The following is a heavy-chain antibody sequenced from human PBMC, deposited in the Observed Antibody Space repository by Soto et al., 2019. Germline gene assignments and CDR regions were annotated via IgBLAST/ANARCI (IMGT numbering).Heavy chain of an antibody. D-gene: IGHD2-8*02. CDR1: GGTFSSYA. CDR3: AGVLQRHSFSGMDV. J-gene: IGHJ6*02. CDR2: IIPIFGTA. V-gene: IGHV1-69*12. Sequence: QVQLVQSGAEVKKPGSSVKVSCKASGGTFSSYAISWVRQAPGQGLEWMGGIIPIFGTANYAQKFQGRVMMTADECTHTAYMEASSLRSEDTAVYYCAGVLQRHSFSGMDVWGQGTTVTVSS.